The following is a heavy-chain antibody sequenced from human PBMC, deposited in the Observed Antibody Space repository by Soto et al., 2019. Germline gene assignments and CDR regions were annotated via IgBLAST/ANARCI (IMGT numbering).Heavy chain of an antibody. V-gene: IGHV1-69*02. J-gene: IGHJ5*02. CDR2: IIPILGIA. Sequence: GASVKVSCKASGGTFSSYTISWVRQAPGQGLEWMGRIIPILGIANYAQKFQGRVTITADKSTSTAYMELSSLRSEDTAVYYCARGPLTAVDWFDPWGQGTLVTAPQ. CDR1: GGTFSSYT. CDR3: ARGPLTAVDWFDP. D-gene: IGHD6-19*01.